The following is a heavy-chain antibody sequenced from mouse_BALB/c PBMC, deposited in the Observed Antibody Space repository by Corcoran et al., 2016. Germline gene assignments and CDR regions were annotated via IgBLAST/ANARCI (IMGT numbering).Heavy chain of an antibody. CDR1: GYTFTSYV. Sequence: EVQLQQSGPELVKPGASVKMSCKASGYTFTSYVMHWVKQKPGQGLEWIGYINPYNDGTKYNEKFKGKATLTSDKSSSTAYIELSSLTSEDSAVYYCARDYGYGYYAMDYWGQGTSVTVSS. J-gene: IGHJ4*01. D-gene: IGHD1-2*01. CDR3: ARDYGYGYYAMDY. CDR2: INPYNDGT. V-gene: IGHV1S136*01.